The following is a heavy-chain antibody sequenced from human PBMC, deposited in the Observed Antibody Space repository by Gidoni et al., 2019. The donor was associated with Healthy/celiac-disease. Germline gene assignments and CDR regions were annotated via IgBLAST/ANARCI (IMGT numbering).Heavy chain of an antibody. Sequence: EVQLLESGGGLVHPGGSLGLPLDASGFTFSTYAWSWVRQAPGKGLEWVSAISGSGGSTYYADSVKGRFTISRDNSKNTLYLQMNSLRAEDTAVYYCAKDSEYYYDSSGYHNWFDPWGQGTLVTVSS. V-gene: IGHV3-23*01. CDR1: GFTFSTYA. CDR3: AKDSEYYYDSSGYHNWFDP. D-gene: IGHD3-22*01. CDR2: ISGSGGST. J-gene: IGHJ5*02.